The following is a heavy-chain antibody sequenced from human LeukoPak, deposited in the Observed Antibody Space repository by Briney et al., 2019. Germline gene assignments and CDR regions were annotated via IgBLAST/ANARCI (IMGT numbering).Heavy chain of an antibody. Sequence: SETLSLTCTVSGGSISSSSYYWGWIRQPPGKGLEWIGWIFYSVTNIDNPSTSYNPSLESRATFSVDTSKNQFSLSLTSVTAADTAVYYCARETPGSGPAKDAFDFWGQGTMVTVSS. D-gene: IGHD3-3*01. CDR3: ARETPGSGPAKDAFDF. CDR2: IFYSVTNIDNPST. CDR1: GGSISSSSYY. V-gene: IGHV4-61*01. J-gene: IGHJ3*01.